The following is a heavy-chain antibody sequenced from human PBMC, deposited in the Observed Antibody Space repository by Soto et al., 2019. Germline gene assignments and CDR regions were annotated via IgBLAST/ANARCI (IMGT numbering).Heavy chain of an antibody. Sequence: ASVKVSCKVSGYTLTELSMHWVRQAPGKGLEWMGGFDPEDGETIYAQKLQGRVTMTEDTSTDTAYMELSSLRSEDTAVYYRATVLTYGYNWFDPWGQGTLVTVSS. D-gene: IGHD3-16*01. CDR3: ATVLTYGYNWFDP. J-gene: IGHJ5*02. V-gene: IGHV1-24*01. CDR2: FDPEDGET. CDR1: GYTLTELS.